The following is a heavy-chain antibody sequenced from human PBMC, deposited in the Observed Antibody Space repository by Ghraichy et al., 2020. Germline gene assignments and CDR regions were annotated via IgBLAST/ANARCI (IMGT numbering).Heavy chain of an antibody. CDR2: IYYSGST. D-gene: IGHD4-23*01. J-gene: IGHJ3*02. CDR3: ARSVVPLGYGGNLGDAFDI. V-gene: IGHV4-39*01. CDR1: GGSISSSSYY. Sequence: SETLSLTCTVSGGSISSSSYYWGWIRQPPGKGLEWIGSIYYSGSTYYNPSLKSRVTISVDTSKNQFSLKLSSVTAADTAVYYCARSVVPLGYGGNLGDAFDIWGQGTMVTVSS.